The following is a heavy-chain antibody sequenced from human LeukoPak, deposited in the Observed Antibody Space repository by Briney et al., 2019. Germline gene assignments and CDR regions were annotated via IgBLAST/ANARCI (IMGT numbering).Heavy chain of an antibody. Sequence: GGSLRLSCAASGFTLSSYAMHWVRQAPGKGLEWVAVISYDGSNKYYADSVKGRFTISRDNSKNTLYLQMNSLRAEDTAVYYCAITVGATPLDYWGQGTLATVSS. J-gene: IGHJ4*02. CDR3: AITVGATPLDY. D-gene: IGHD1-26*01. V-gene: IGHV3-30-3*01. CDR2: ISYDGSNK. CDR1: GFTLSSYA.